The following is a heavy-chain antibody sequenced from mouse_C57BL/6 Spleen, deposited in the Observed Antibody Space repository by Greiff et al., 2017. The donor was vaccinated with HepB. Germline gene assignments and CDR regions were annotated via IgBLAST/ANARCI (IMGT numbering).Heavy chain of an antibody. V-gene: IGHV1-82*01. CDR3: ARGAHYDATSYAMDY. J-gene: IGHJ4*01. Sequence: QVQLKQSGPELVKPGASVKISCKASGYAFSSSWMNWVKQRPGKGLEWIGRIYPGDGDTNYNGKFKGKATLTADKSSSTAYMQLSSLTSEDSAVYFCARGAHYDATSYAMDYWGQGTSVTVSS. D-gene: IGHD2-4*01. CDR2: IYPGDGDT. CDR1: GYAFSSSW.